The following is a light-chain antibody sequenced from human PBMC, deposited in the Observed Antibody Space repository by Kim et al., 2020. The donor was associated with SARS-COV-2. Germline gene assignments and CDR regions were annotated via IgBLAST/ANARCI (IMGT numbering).Light chain of an antibody. CDR1: SLRSYY. Sequence: SSELTQDPAVSVALGQTVRITCQGDSLRSYYASWYQQKPGQAPVLVIYGKNNRPSGIPDRFSGSSSGNTASLTITGAQAEDEADYYCNSRDSSGYHRVVF. CDR2: GKN. CDR3: NSRDSSGYHRVV. V-gene: IGLV3-19*01. J-gene: IGLJ2*01.